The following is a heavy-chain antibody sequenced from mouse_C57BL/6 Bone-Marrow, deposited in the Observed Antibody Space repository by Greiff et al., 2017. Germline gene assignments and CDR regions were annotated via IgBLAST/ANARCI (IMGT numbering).Heavy chain of an antibody. CDR2: ISGGGGNT. CDR1: GFTFSSYT. Sequence: DVMLVESGGGLVKPGGSLKLSCAASGFTFSSYTMSWVRQTPEKRLEWVATISGGGGNTYYPDSVKGRFTISRDNAKNTLYLQMSSLRSEDTALYYCASLLYYYAMDYWGQGTSVTVSS. D-gene: IGHD2-10*01. V-gene: IGHV5-9*01. J-gene: IGHJ4*01. CDR3: ASLLYYYAMDY.